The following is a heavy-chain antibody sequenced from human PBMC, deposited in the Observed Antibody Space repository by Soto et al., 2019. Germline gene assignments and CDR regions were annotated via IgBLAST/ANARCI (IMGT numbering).Heavy chain of an antibody. Sequence: QVQLVQSGAEVTKPGSSVKVSCKASGGTFSSYAISWVRQAPGQGLEWMGGIIPIFGTANYAQTFQGRVTITADKSTSTAYMELSSLRSEDTAVYYCARGQVTTVVTPGWFDPWGQGTLVTVSS. CDR3: ARGQVTTVVTPGWFDP. J-gene: IGHJ5*02. CDR2: IIPIFGTA. V-gene: IGHV1-69*06. CDR1: GGTFSSYA. D-gene: IGHD4-17*01.